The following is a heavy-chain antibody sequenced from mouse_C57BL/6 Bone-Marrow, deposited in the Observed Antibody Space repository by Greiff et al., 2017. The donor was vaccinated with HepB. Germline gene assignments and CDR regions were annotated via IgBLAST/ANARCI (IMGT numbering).Heavy chain of an antibody. CDR3: ARGYYYDVAYYAMDY. V-gene: IGHV5-4*03. J-gene: IGHJ4*01. Sequence: EVKLVESGGGLVKPGGSLKLSCAASGFTFSSYAMSWVRQTPEKRLEWVATISDGGSYTYYPDNVKGRFTISRDNAKNNLYLQMSHLKSEDTAMYYCARGYYYDVAYYAMDYWGQGTSVTVSS. D-gene: IGHD2-4*01. CDR2: ISDGGSYT. CDR1: GFTFSSYA.